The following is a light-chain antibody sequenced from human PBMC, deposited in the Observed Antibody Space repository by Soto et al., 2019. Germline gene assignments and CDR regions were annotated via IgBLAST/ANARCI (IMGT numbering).Light chain of an antibody. V-gene: IGLV2-14*01. CDR1: SSDIGDNNY. CDR3: SSYRISSTYV. J-gene: IGLJ1*01. Sequence: QSALTQPASVSGSPGQSITISCTGTSSDIGDNNYVSWYQQHPGKAPKLMIYDVRHRPSGVSIRFSGSKSGNTASLTISDLQAEDEADYYCSSYRISSTYVFGTGTKVNVL. CDR2: DVR.